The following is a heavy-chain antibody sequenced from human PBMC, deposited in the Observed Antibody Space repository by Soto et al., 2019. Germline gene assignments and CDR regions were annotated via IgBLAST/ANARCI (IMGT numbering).Heavy chain of an antibody. D-gene: IGHD2-2*01. Sequence: SGTLSLTCAVYGGSFSGYYWSWIRQPPGKGLEWIGEINHSGSTNYNPSLKSRVTISVDTSKNQFSLKLSSVTAADTAVYYCARRGKGGIVVVPAALTGGVFDYWGQGTLVTVSS. CDR1: GGSFSGYY. V-gene: IGHV4-34*01. J-gene: IGHJ4*02. CDR3: ARRGKGGIVVVPAALTGGVFDY. CDR2: INHSGST.